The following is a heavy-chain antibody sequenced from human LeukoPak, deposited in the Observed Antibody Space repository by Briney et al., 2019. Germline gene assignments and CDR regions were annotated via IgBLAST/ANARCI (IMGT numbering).Heavy chain of an antibody. CDR3: ARVSQYNYDSSGYVKYYFDY. V-gene: IGHV1-18*01. CDR2: ISAYNGNT. Sequence: ASVKVSCKASGYTFTSYGISWVRQAPGQGLEWMGWISAYNGNTNYVQKLQGRVTMTTDTSTSTAYMELRSLRSDDTAVYYCARVSQYNYDSSGYVKYYFDYWGQGTLVTVSS. CDR1: GYTFTSYG. J-gene: IGHJ4*02. D-gene: IGHD3-22*01.